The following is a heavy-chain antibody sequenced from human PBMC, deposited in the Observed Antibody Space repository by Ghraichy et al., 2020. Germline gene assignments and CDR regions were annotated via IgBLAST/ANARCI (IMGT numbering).Heavy chain of an antibody. CDR2: IYYSGST. CDR3: ARGSGSYLPFDY. CDR1: GGSISGYY. J-gene: IGHJ4*02. D-gene: IGHD1-26*01. V-gene: IGHV4-59*01. Sequence: SETPSLTCTVSGGSISGYYWSWIRQPPGKGLEWIGYIYYSGSTNYNPSLKSRVTISVDTSKNQFSLKLSSVTAADTAVYYCARGSGSYLPFDYWGQGTLVTVSS.